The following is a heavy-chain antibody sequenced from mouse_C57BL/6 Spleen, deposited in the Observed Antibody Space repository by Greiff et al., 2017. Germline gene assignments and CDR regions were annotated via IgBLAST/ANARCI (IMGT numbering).Heavy chain of an antibody. CDR2: IDPETGGT. CDR1: GYTFTDYE. D-gene: IGHD3-2*02. Sequence: VKLMESGAELVRPGASVTLSCKASGYTFTDYEMHWVKQTPVHGLEWIGAIDPETGGTAYNQKFKGKAILTADKSSSTAYMELRSLTSEDSAVFYCTRPQAPQDYAMDYWGQGTSVTVSS. V-gene: IGHV1-15*01. J-gene: IGHJ4*01. CDR3: TRPQAPQDYAMDY.